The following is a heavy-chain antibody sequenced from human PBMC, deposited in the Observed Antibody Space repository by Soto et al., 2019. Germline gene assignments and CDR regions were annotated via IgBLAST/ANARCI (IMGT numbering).Heavy chain of an antibody. V-gene: IGHV4-31*03. CDR2: IYYSGST. J-gene: IGHJ4*02. Sequence: TLSLTCTVSGGSISSGGYYWSWIRQHPGKGLEWIGYIYYSGSTSYNPSLKSRVTISVDTSKNQFSLKLSSVTAADTAVYYCARDSGAAATDYWGQGTLVTVSS. D-gene: IGHD6-13*01. CDR3: ARDSGAAATDY. CDR1: GGSISSGGYY.